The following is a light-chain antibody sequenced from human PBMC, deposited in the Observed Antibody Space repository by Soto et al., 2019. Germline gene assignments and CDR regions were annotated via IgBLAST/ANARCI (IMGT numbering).Light chain of an antibody. Sequence: QSALTQPASLSGSPGQSIPISCTGTSSDIGAYDYVSWFQQHPGKAPKLMISEVNNRPSGVSNRFSGSKSGNTAYLTISGLQVEDEAEYFCFSSTTTSTHVFGTGTKVTVL. CDR2: EVN. V-gene: IGLV2-14*01. CDR1: SSDIGAYDY. J-gene: IGLJ1*01. CDR3: FSSTTTSTHV.